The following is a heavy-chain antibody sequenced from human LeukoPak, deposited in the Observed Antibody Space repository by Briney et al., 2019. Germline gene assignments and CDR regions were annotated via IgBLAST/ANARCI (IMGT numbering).Heavy chain of an antibody. CDR1: GFTYSSYA. Sequence: GGSLRLSCAASGFTYSSYAMSWVRQAPGKGLEWVSAISSSGGSTYYADSVKGRFTISRDNSKNTLFLQMNSLRAEDTAVYYCAKGESNWDYYFDYWGQGALVTVSS. CDR2: ISSSGGST. CDR3: AKGESNWDYYFDY. V-gene: IGHV3-23*01. J-gene: IGHJ4*02. D-gene: IGHD7-27*01.